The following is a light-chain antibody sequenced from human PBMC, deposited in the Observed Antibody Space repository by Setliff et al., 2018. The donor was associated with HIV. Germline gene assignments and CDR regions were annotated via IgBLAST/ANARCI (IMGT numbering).Light chain of an antibody. Sequence: QSVLTQPASVSGPPGQSITISCTGTSSDVGAYNYVSWYLQHPGKAPKLMIYDVSNRPSGVSNRFSGSKSGNTASLTISGLQAEDEADYYCSSYTSSYTFVFGTGTNVTVL. V-gene: IGLV2-14*03. CDR1: SSDVGAYNY. CDR2: DVS. J-gene: IGLJ1*01. CDR3: SSYTSSYTFV.